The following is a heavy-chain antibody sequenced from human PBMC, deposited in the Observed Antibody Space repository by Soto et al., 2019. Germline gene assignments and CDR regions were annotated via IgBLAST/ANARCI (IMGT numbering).Heavy chain of an antibody. J-gene: IGHJ4*02. CDR2: IYYSGST. Sequence: PSETLSLTCTVSGGSISSYYWSWIRQPPGKGLEWIGYIYYSGSTNYNPSLKSRVTISVDTSKNQFSLKLSSVTAADTAVYYCARGVYDILTGPEYIDYWGQGTLVTVS. D-gene: IGHD3-9*01. CDR1: GGSISSYY. V-gene: IGHV4-59*08. CDR3: ARGVYDILTGPEYIDY.